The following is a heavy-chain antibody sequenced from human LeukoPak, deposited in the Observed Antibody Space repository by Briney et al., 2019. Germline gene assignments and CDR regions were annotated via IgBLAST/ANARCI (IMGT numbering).Heavy chain of an antibody. Sequence: GSLRLSCAASGFIFSSYWMSWVRQPPGKGLEWIGSIYYSGSTYYNPSLKSRVTISVDTSKNQFSLKLSSVTAADTAVYYCATALYGSGSLNWGQGTLVTVSS. J-gene: IGHJ4*02. CDR1: GFIFSSYW. CDR2: IYYSGST. CDR3: ATALYGSGSLN. D-gene: IGHD3-10*01. V-gene: IGHV4-39*07.